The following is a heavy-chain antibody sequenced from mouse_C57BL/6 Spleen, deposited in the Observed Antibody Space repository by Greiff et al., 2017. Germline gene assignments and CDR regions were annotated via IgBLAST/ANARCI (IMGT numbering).Heavy chain of an antibody. CDR2: IYPGRGNP. CDR3: ARGYYDAFDY. Sequence: VQLQQSGAELVRPGASVKLSCKASGYTFTDYYINWVKQRPGQGLEWIARIYPGRGNPYYNQKFKGKATLTAEKSSSIAYMQLSSPTSEVSAVYFCARGYYDAFDYWGQGTTLTVSS. D-gene: IGHD2-4*01. V-gene: IGHV1-76*01. J-gene: IGHJ2*01. CDR1: GYTFTDYY.